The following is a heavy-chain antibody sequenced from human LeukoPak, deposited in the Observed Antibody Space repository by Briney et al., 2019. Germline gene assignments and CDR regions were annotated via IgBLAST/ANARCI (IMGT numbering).Heavy chain of an antibody. CDR2: ISGSGGST. D-gene: IGHD6-13*01. CDR3: AKDVYYSSSATNGFDY. J-gene: IGHJ4*02. V-gene: IGHV3-23*01. CDR1: GFTFSSYA. Sequence: PGGSLRLSCAASGFTFSSYAMSWVRQAPGKGLEWVSAISGSGGSTYYADSVKGRFTISRDNSKNTLYLQMNSLRAEDTAVYYCAKDVYYSSSATNGFDYWGQGTLVTVSS.